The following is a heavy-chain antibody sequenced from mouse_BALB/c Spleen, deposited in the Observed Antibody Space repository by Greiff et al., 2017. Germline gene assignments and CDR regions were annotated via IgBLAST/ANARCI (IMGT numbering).Heavy chain of an antibody. CDR1: GFTFSDYY. CDR3: AREGNYYGSSYRFAY. D-gene: IGHD1-1*01. V-gene: IGHV5-4*02. J-gene: IGHJ3*01. Sequence: VQLKESGGGLVKPGGSLKLSCAASGFTFSDYYMYWVRQTPEKRLEWVATISDGGSYTYYPDSVKGRFTISRDNAKNNLYLQMSSLKSEDTAMYYCAREGNYYGSSYRFAYWGQGTLVTVSA. CDR2: ISDGGSYT.